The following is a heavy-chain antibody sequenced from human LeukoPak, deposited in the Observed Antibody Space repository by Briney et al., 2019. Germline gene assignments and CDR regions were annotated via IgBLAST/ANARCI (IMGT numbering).Heavy chain of an antibody. V-gene: IGHV1-18*01. Sequence: ASVKVSCKTSGCTFISYGISWVRQAPGQGLEWMGWISAFNGIITYAQKFQARVTMTTDTSTSTAYMELRSLRSDDTAVYYCARPPYAGAYYSGLDVWGQGTTVTVSS. CDR2: ISAFNGII. CDR3: ARPPYAGAYYSGLDV. CDR1: GCTFISYG. J-gene: IGHJ6*02. D-gene: IGHD7-27*01.